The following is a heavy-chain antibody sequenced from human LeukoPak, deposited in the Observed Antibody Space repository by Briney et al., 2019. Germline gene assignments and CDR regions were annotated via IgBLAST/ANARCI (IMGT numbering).Heavy chain of an antibody. CDR3: VGPRDQLLNAFDI. CDR1: GGTFSSYA. CDR2: IIPIFGTA. D-gene: IGHD2-2*01. J-gene: IGHJ3*02. V-gene: IGHV1-69*05. Sequence: ASVKVSCKASGGTFSSYAISWVRQAPGQGLEWMGRIIPIFGTANYAQKFQGRVTITTDESTSTACMELSSLRSEDTAVYYCVGPRDQLLNAFDIWGQGTMVTVSS.